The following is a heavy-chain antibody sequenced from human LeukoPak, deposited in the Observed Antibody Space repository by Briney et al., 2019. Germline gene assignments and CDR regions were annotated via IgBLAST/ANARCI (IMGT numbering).Heavy chain of an antibody. CDR1: GFSVSSNY. D-gene: IGHD6-13*01. CDR2: IYSGGST. Sequence: GGSLRLSCAASGFSVSSNYMSWVRQAPGKGLEWVSVIYSGGSTYYADSVKGRFTISRDNAKNSLYLQMNSLRAEDTALYYCAKDTSLAAAGLFDYWGQGTLVTVSS. CDR3: AKDTSLAAAGLFDY. J-gene: IGHJ4*02. V-gene: IGHV3-53*05.